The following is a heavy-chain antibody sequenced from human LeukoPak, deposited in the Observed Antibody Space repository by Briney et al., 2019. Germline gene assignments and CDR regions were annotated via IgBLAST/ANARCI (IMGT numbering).Heavy chain of an antibody. D-gene: IGHD3-9*01. V-gene: IGHV4-4*07. J-gene: IGHJ3*02. Sequence: SETLSLTCTVSGGSISTYYWSWIRQPAGKGLEWIGRIYTSGSTNYNPSLKSRVNMSVDRSKNQFSLKLSSVTAADTAVYYCARGFDAHNAFDIWGQGTMVTVSS. CDR3: ARGFDAHNAFDI. CDR2: IYTSGST. CDR1: GGSISTYY.